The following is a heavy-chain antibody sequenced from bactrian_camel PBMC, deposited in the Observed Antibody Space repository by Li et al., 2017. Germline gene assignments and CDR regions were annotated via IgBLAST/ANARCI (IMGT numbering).Heavy chain of an antibody. CDR2: IGIRGTT. V-gene: IGHV3S67*01. CDR3: ATRLITSPS. D-gene: IGHD1*01. Sequence: VQLVESGGGLVQPGGSLRLSCAASGWTYAMYCTGWFRQAPGKEREGVAQIGIRGTTIYADSVKGRFTISMDNAKNTVNLQLTRLKTEGTAMYYCATRLITSPSWGQGTQVTVS. CDR1: GWTYAMYC. J-gene: IGHJ6*01.